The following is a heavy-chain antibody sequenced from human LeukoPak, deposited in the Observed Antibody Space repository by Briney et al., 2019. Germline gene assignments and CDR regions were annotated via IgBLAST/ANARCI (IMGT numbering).Heavy chain of an antibody. CDR3: ARAHRDSSGYYYVRWFDP. V-gene: IGHV4-59*01. CDR1: GGSISSYY. Sequence: SETLSLXCTVSGGSISSYYWSWIRQPPGKGLEWIGYIYYSGSTNYNLSLKSRVTISVDTSKNQFSLKLSSVTAADTAVYYCARAHRDSSGYYYVRWFDPWGQGTLVTVSS. CDR2: IYYSGST. J-gene: IGHJ5*02. D-gene: IGHD3-22*01.